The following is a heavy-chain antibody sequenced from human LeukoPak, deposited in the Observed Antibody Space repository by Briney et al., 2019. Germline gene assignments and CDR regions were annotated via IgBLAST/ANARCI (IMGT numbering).Heavy chain of an antibody. J-gene: IGHJ6*03. V-gene: IGHV3-30*18. CDR1: GFTFSSYG. CDR2: ISYDGSNK. Sequence: GGSLRLSCAASGFTFSSYGMHWVRQAPGKGLEWVAVISYDGSNKYYADSVKGRFTISRDNSKNTLYLQMNSLRAEDTAVYYCAKALGEGHYYYYMDVWGKGTTVTVSS. D-gene: IGHD3-16*01. CDR3: AKALGEGHYYYYMDV.